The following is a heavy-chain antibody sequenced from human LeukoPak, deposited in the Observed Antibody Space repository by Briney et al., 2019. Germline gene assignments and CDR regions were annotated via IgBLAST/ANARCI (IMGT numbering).Heavy chain of an antibody. Sequence: GESLQISCAASGFTFSSYWRSWVRQAPGKGLEWVANMKYDGSEKYYVDSVKGRFTISRDNAKNSLYLQMNSLRAEDTAVYYCARDIEAAGLFLDYWGQGTLVTVSS. V-gene: IGHV3-7*01. J-gene: IGHJ4*02. D-gene: IGHD6-13*01. CDR1: GFTFSSYW. CDR2: MKYDGSEK. CDR3: ARDIEAAGLFLDY.